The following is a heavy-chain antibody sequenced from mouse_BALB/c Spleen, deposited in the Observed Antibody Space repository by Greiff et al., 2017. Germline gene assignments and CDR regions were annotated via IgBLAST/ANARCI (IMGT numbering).Heavy chain of an antibody. CDR1: GFNIKDTY. J-gene: IGHJ3*01. CDR2: IDPANGIT. CDR3: ARTGDGYYGWFAY. Sequence: VQLQQSGAELVKPGASVKLSCTASGFNIKDTYMHWVKQRPEQGLEWIGRIDPANGITKYDPKFQGKATITADTSSNTAYLQLSSLTSEDTAVYYCARTGDGYYGWFAYWGQGTLVTVSA. V-gene: IGHV14-3*02. D-gene: IGHD2-3*01.